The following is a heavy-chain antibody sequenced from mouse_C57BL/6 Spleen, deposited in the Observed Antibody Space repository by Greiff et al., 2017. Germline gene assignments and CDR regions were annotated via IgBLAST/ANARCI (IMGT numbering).Heavy chain of an antibody. D-gene: IGHD1-1*01. CDR3: TRDDDSSSYYFDY. CDR2: IDPETGGT. CDR1: GYTFTDYD. J-gene: IGHJ2*01. Sequence: VQLQQSGAELVRPGASVTLSCKASGYTFTDYDMHWVKQTPVHGLEWIGAIDPETGGTAYNQKFKGKAILTADKSSSTAYMELRSLTSEDSAVYYCTRDDDSSSYYFDYWGQGTTLTVSS. V-gene: IGHV1-15*01.